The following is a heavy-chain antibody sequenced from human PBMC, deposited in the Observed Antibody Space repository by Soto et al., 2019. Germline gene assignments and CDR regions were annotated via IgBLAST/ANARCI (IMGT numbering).Heavy chain of an antibody. J-gene: IGHJ4*01. CDR3: ARVRMGYYFDY. D-gene: IGHD2-8*01. V-gene: IGHV3-48*01. Sequence: GGSLRLSCAASEFIFSSYNMNWVRQAPGKGLEWVSFISPSSNTIRYAESVKGRFTISRDNAKNSLYLQMNSLRAEDTAVYYCARVRMGYYFDYWGPGTLVTVSS. CDR2: ISPSSNTI. CDR1: EFIFSSYN.